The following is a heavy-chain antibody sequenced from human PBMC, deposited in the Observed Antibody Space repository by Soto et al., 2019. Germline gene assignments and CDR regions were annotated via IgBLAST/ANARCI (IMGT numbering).Heavy chain of an antibody. Sequence: PGGSLRLSCAASGFTFNIYSMNWVRQAPGKGLEWVSYISGSSSTTYYADSVRGRFTISRDNAKNSLYLQMNSLRAEDTAVYYCTTDITAPYCSGGSCYYRSAGAFDIWGQGTMVTVSS. J-gene: IGHJ3*02. V-gene: IGHV3-48*01. CDR2: ISGSSSTT. D-gene: IGHD2-15*01. CDR3: TTDITAPYCSGGSCYYRSAGAFDI. CDR1: GFTFNIYS.